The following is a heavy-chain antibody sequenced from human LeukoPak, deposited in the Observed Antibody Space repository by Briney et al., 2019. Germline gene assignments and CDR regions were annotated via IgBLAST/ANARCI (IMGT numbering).Heavy chain of an antibody. CDR2: MNPNSGNT. J-gene: IGHJ4*02. Sequence: ASVKVSCKASGYTFTSYDINWVRQATGQGLEWMGWMNPNSGNTGYAQKFQGRVTMTRNTSISTAYMELRSPRSDDTAVYYCARDHYSGSYIDYWGQGTLVTVSS. V-gene: IGHV1-8*01. CDR3: ARDHYSGSYIDY. D-gene: IGHD1-26*01. CDR1: GYTFTSYD.